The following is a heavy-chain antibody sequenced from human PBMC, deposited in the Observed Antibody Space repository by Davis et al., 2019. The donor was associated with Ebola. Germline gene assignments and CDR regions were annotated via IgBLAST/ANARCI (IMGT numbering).Heavy chain of an antibody. CDR3: ARRPTVTTGAHFDY. CDR2: INHSGST. CDR1: GGSFSGYY. Sequence: SETLSLTCAVYGGSFSGYYWSWIRQPPGKGLEWIGEINHSGSTNYNPSLKSRVPISVDTSKNQFSLKLSSVTAADTAVYYCARRPTVTTGAHFDYWGQGTLVTVSS. V-gene: IGHV4-34*01. J-gene: IGHJ4*02. D-gene: IGHD4-17*01.